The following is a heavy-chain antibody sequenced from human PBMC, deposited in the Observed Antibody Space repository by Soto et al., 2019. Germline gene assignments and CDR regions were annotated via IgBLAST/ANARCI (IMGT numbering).Heavy chain of an antibody. CDR1: GVSFVNYA. V-gene: IGHV3-23*01. CDR2: LSGSGTST. D-gene: IGHD6-19*01. J-gene: IGHJ4*02. Sequence: GCSLRLSCAASGVSFVNYAMNWVRQAPGKGLEWVSGLSGSGTSTYYADSVKGRFTISRDNSRDTLFLQMNSLTADDTAVYYCAKATTNGGWFNPFDSWGQGALVTVSS. CDR3: AKATTNGGWFNPFDS.